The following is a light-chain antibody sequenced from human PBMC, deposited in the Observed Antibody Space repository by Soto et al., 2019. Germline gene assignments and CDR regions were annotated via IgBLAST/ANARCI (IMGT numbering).Light chain of an antibody. Sequence: QSALTQPASVSGSPGQSITISCTGTSSDVGGYNYVSWYQQHPGKAPKLMIYDVSNRPSGVSDRFSGSKSANTASLTISGLQPEDEADYYCSSYSSSGTLVVFGGGTKLTVL. CDR3: SSYSSSGTLVV. CDR1: SSDVGGYNY. CDR2: DVS. V-gene: IGLV2-14*01. J-gene: IGLJ2*01.